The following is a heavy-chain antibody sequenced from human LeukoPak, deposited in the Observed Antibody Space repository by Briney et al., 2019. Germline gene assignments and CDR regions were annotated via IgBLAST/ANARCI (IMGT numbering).Heavy chain of an antibody. CDR1: GFTFSSYW. V-gene: IGHV3-7*03. D-gene: IGHD3-10*01. J-gene: IGHJ4*02. Sequence: GGSLRLSCAASGFTFSSYWMIWVRQAPGKGLEWVANIKQDGSEKYYVDSVKGRFTISRDNANNSLYLQMNSLRAEDTAVYYCARDDGRGLVRRVPLGYWGQGTLVTVSS. CDR3: ARDDGRGLVRRVPLGY. CDR2: IKQDGSEK.